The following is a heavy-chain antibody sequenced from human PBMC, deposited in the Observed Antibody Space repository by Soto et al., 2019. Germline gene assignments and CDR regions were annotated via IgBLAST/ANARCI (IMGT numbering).Heavy chain of an antibody. J-gene: IGHJ5*02. CDR2: IYHSGTT. V-gene: IGHV4-61*01. CDR3: AREIVYGSGSTYKRYFDP. D-gene: IGHD3-10*01. CDR1: GGSVSSGSHF. Sequence: SETLSLTCTVSGGSVSSGSHFWSWIRQPPGKGLEWIGYIYHSGTTNYNPSLKSRVTISADMSKNQVSLEVTSVTASDTALYYCAREIVYGSGSTYKRYFDPWGQGILVTVSS.